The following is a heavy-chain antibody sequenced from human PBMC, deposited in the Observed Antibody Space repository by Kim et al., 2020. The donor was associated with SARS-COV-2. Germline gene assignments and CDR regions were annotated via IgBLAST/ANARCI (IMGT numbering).Heavy chain of an antibody. CDR1: GFTFSSYA. Sequence: GGSLRLSCAASGFTFSSYAMHWVRQAPGKGLEWVAVISYDGSNKYYADSVKGRFTISRDNSKNTLYLQMNSLRAEDTAVYYCARDSRLLWFGELPNWGQGTLVTVSS. D-gene: IGHD3-10*01. CDR2: ISYDGSNK. J-gene: IGHJ4*02. CDR3: ARDSRLLWFGELPN. V-gene: IGHV3-30*04.